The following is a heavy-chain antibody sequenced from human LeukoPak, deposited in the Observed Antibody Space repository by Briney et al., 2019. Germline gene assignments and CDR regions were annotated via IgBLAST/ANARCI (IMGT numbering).Heavy chain of an antibody. V-gene: IGHV4-38-2*02. CDR3: ARDHYDFWSGHYNWFDP. CDR2: IYHSGST. Sequence: SETLSLTCTVSGYSISSGYYWGLIRQPPGKGLEWIGSIYHSGSTYYNPSLKSRVTISVDTSKNQFSLKLSSVTAADTAVYYCARDHYDFWSGHYNWFDPWGQGTLVTVSS. CDR1: GYSISSGYY. J-gene: IGHJ5*02. D-gene: IGHD3-3*01.